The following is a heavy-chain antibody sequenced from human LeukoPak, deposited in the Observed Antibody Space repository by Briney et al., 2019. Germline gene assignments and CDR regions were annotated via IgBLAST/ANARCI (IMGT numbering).Heavy chain of an antibody. V-gene: IGHV3-48*02. D-gene: IGHD4-17*01. Sequence: GGSLRLSCAASGFTFSSYSMNWVRQAPGKGLEWVSYISSSSSTTYYADSVKGRFTISRDNAKNSVFLQMNILRDEDTAVYYCARDYGDYGEYSDYWGQGTLVTVSS. J-gene: IGHJ4*02. CDR3: ARDYGDYGEYSDY. CDR1: GFTFSSYS. CDR2: ISSSSSTT.